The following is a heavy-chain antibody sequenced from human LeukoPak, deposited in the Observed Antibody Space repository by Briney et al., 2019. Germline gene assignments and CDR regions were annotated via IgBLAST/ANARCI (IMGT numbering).Heavy chain of an antibody. V-gene: IGHV3-23*01. CDR1: EISLNNYW. J-gene: IGHJ4*02. Sequence: GGSLRLSCEGSEISLNNYWMAWVRQGPGKGLEWVSAISGSGGSTYYADSVKGRFTISRDNSKNTLYLQMNSLRAEDTAVYYCAKDPGGHENHWGQGTLVTVSS. CDR3: AKDPGGHENH. CDR2: ISGSGGST. D-gene: IGHD5-12*01.